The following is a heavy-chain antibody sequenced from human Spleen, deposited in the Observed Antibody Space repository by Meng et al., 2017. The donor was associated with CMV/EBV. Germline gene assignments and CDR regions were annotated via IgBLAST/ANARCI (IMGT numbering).Heavy chain of an antibody. D-gene: IGHD3-16*01. CDR3: ARVREFTSLGNYWFDP. V-gene: IGHV4-4*02. J-gene: IGHJ5*02. CDR2: IDHSGKS. Sequence: GASITATKWWTWVRQHPGKGLEWVGEIDHSGKSNSNPSLKSRLTLSLDTSNNHLSLRMTSVTAEDTAIYYCARVREFTSLGNYWFDPWGQGTLVTVSS. CDR1: GASITATKW.